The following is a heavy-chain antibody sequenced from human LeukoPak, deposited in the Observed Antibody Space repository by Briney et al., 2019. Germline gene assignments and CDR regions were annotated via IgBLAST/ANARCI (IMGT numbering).Heavy chain of an antibody. V-gene: IGHV4-4*07. CDR2: MYSSGSS. Sequence: PSETLSLTCSVSGISISGPSWTWIRQSAGKGLEFIGRMYSSGSSDYNPSLRSRVTMSIDTSKSHFSLSLSSVTAADTAVYYCARGVNWAFDIWGRGTMVTVSS. CDR3: ARGVNWAFDI. CDR1: GISISGPS. D-gene: IGHD3-16*01. J-gene: IGHJ3*02.